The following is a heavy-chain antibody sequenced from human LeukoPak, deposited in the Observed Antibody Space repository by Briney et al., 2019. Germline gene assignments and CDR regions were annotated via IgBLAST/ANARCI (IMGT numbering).Heavy chain of an antibody. D-gene: IGHD1-7*01. Sequence: PSETLSLTCAVYGVSFSGYYWSWIRQSPGKGLEWIGEINHSGSINYNPSLKSRVTVSVDSSRNQFSLILGSVTAADTAVYYCAFTTGNYYLDYWGQGTRVTVSS. CDR1: GVSFSGYY. CDR3: AFTTGNYYLDY. J-gene: IGHJ4*02. V-gene: IGHV4-34*01. CDR2: INHSGSI.